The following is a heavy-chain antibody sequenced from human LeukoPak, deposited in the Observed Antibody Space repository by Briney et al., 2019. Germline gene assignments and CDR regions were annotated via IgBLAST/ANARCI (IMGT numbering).Heavy chain of an antibody. D-gene: IGHD3-10*01. J-gene: IGHJ3*02. CDR1: GFPFSSYG. CDR3: ARDKNYYGSASPSLDAFDI. Sequence: QPGGSLRLSCAASGFPFSSYGMHWVRQAPGKGLEWVALIWYDGSNLYYADSVKGRFTISKDSSKNTLYLHMNSPRAEDTAVYYCARDKNYYGSASPSLDAFDIWGQGTMVTVSS. CDR2: IWYDGSNL. V-gene: IGHV3-33*01.